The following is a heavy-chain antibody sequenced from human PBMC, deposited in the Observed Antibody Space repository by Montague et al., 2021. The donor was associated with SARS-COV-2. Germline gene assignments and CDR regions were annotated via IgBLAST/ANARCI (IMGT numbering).Heavy chain of an antibody. D-gene: IGHD3-3*01. CDR3: ARDRRFLEWPGLYYFYGMDV. V-gene: IGHV4-59*01. CDR1: GGSISSYY. Sequence: SETLSLTCTVSGGSISSYYWSWIRQPPGKGLEWIGYIYYSGSTNYNPSLKSRVTISVDTSTNQFSLKLSSVTAADTAVYYCARDRRFLEWPGLYYFYGMDVWGQGTTVTVSS. J-gene: IGHJ6*02. CDR2: IYYSGST.